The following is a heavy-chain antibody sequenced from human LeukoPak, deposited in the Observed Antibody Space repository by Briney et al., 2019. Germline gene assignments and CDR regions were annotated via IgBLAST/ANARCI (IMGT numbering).Heavy chain of an antibody. CDR1: GFTFSSYS. V-gene: IGHV3-21*01. CDR3: ARWAPILPAATHYYGMDV. J-gene: IGHJ6*02. Sequence: PGESLRLSCAASGFTFSSYSMNWVRQAPGKGLEWVSSISSSSSYIYSDSVKGRFTISRDNAKNSLYLQMNSLRAEDTAVYYCARWAPILPAATHYYGMDVWGQGTTVTVSS. D-gene: IGHD2-2*01. CDR2: ISSSSSYI.